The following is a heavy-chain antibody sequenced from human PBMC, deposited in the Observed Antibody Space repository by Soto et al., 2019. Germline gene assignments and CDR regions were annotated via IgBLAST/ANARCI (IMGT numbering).Heavy chain of an antibody. D-gene: IGHD2-15*01. J-gene: IGHJ4*02. CDR1: GGSISSSSYY. V-gene: IGHV4-39*01. CDR2: IYYSGST. CDR3: ARLVRTLDCSGGSCYYDY. Sequence: SETLSLTCTVSGGSISSSSYYWGWIRQPPGKGLEWIGSIYYSGSTYYNPSLKSRVTISVDTSKNQFSLKLSSVTAADTAVYYCARLVRTLDCSGGSCYYDYWGQGTLVTVSS.